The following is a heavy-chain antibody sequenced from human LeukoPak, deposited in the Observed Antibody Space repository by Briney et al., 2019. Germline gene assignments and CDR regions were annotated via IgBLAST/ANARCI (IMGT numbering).Heavy chain of an antibody. J-gene: IGHJ3*01. CDR2: ISSSSSTI. V-gene: IGHV3-48*04. D-gene: IGHD3-9*01. CDR3: ARDGRNDIF. CDR1: GFTFSSYS. Sequence: GGSLRLSCAASGFTFSSYSMNWVRQAPGKELEWVSYISSSSSTIYYADSVKGRFTISRDNAKNSLYLQMNSLRAEDTAVYYCARDGRNDIFWGQGTMVTVSS.